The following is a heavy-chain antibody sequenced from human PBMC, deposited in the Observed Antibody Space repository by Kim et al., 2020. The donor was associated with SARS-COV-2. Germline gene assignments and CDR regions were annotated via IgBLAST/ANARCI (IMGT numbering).Heavy chain of an antibody. CDR2: IIPILGIA. D-gene: IGHD1-7*01. Sequence: SVKVSCKASGGTFSSYAISWVRQAPGQGLEWMGRIIPILGIANYAQKFQGRVTITADKSTSTAYMELSSLRVEDTAGYYCARGLKLSRGWFDPWGQGTLVTVSS. CDR1: GGTFSSYA. V-gene: IGHV1-69*04. J-gene: IGHJ5*02. CDR3: ARGLKLSRGWFDP.